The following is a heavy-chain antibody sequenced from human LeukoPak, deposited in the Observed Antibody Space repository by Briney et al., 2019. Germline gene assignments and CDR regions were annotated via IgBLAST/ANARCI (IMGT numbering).Heavy chain of an antibody. CDR1: GFTFSSYE. D-gene: IGHD3-16*01. J-gene: IGHJ4*02. Sequence: GGSLRLSCAASGFTFSSYEMNWVRQAPGKGLEWVSSISSRSSYIYYADSVKGRFTISRDNAKNSLYLQMNSLRAEDTAVYYCAGQGTGDYVIDYWGQGTLVTVSS. CDR3: AGQGTGDYVIDY. V-gene: IGHV3-21*01. CDR2: ISSRSSYI.